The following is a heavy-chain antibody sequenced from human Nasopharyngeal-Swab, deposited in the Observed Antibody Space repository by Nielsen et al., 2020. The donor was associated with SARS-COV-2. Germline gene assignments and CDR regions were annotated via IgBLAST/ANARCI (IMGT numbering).Heavy chain of an antibody. V-gene: IGHV1-18*04. CDR1: GYTFTSYG. CDR2: ISAYNGNT. Sequence: ASVKVSCKASGYTFTSYGISWVRQAPGQGLEWMGWISAYNGNTNYAQKLQGRVTMTTDTSTSTAYMELRSLRSDDTAVYYCARDRISQQLVRGFWFDPWDQGTLVTVSS. CDR3: ARDRISQQLVRGFWFDP. J-gene: IGHJ5*02. D-gene: IGHD6-13*01.